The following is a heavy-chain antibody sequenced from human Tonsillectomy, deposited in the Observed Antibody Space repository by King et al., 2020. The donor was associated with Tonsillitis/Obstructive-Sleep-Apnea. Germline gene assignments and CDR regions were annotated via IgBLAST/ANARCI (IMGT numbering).Heavy chain of an antibody. D-gene: IGHD3-3*01. CDR2: FYWDDDK. J-gene: IGHJ4*02. Sequence: QITLKESGPTLVKPTQTLTLTCTFSGFSLSTSGVGVGWIRQPPGKALEWLALFYWDDDKRSSPSLKSMLTITKDTSKNQVVLTMTTMDPVDTATYYCAHTTYYDFWSGYYGTFDYWGQGTLVTVSS. CDR1: GFSLSTSGVG. CDR3: AHTTYYDFWSGYYGTFDY. V-gene: IGHV2-5*02.